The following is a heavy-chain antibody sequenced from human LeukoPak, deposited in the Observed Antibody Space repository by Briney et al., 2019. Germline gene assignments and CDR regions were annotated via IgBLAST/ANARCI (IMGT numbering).Heavy chain of an antibody. D-gene: IGHD6-19*01. V-gene: IGHV1-46*01. J-gene: IGHJ6*03. Sequence: ASVKVSCKASGYTFTGYYMHWVRQAPGQGLEWMGIINPSGGSTSYAQKFQGRVTMTRDTSTSTVYMELSSLRSDDTAVYYCARARAVGDYYYFMDVWGKGTTVTVSS. CDR2: INPSGGST. CDR3: ARARAVGDYYYFMDV. CDR1: GYTFTGYY.